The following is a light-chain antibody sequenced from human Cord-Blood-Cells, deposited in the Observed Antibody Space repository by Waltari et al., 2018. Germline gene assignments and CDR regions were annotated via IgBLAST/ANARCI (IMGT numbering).Light chain of an antibody. Sequence: SYELTQPPSVSVSLGQMARITCPGEALPKKYAYWYQQKPGQAPVLGIYKDRERPSGIPERFSGSSSGTIVTLTISGVQAEDEADYYCLSADSSGTYVVFGGGTKLTVL. CDR3: LSADSSGTYVV. CDR1: ALPKKY. V-gene: IGLV3-16*01. CDR2: KDR. J-gene: IGLJ2*01.